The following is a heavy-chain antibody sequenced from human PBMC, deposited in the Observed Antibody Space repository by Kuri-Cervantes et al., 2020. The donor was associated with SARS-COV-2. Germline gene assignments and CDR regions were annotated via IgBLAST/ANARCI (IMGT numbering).Heavy chain of an antibody. Sequence: GESLKISCEVSGFLFSASAIHWVRQASGKGLEWVSYISSSSSTIYYADSVKGRFTISRDNAKNSLYLQMNSLRAEDTAVYYCARVGQWAAAGTFDYWGQGTLVTVSS. J-gene: IGHJ4*02. CDR1: GFLFSASA. CDR3: ARVGQWAAAGTFDY. D-gene: IGHD6-13*01. V-gene: IGHV3-48*01. CDR2: ISSSSSTI.